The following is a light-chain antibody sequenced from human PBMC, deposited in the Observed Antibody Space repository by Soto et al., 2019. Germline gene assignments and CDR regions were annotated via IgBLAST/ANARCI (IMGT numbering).Light chain of an antibody. CDR2: GAS. CDR3: HQYNNWPKT. CDR1: QSVSSN. Sequence: EVVFTQSPATVSLSAGGRATLSCRASQSVSSNLAWYQQKPGQAPRLLIYGASTRATGIPARFSGSGSGTEFTLTISSLQSEDFAVYYCHQYNNWPKTFGQGTRLEIK. J-gene: IGKJ5*01. V-gene: IGKV3-15*01.